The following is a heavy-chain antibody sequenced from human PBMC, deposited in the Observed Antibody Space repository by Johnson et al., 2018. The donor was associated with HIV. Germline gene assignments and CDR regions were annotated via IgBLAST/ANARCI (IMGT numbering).Heavy chain of an antibody. CDR1: RFTFSTYA. V-gene: IGHV3-20*04. CDR2: INWTGGST. Sequence: VQLVESGGGLVQPGGSLRLSCAASRFTFSTYAMSWVRQAPGKGLEWVSGINWTGGSTGYADSVKGRFTISRDNAKNSLHLQMNSLRAEDTALYYCASGDELGDDAFDIWGQGTMVTVSS. CDR3: ASGDELGDDAFDI. D-gene: IGHD7-27*01. J-gene: IGHJ3*02.